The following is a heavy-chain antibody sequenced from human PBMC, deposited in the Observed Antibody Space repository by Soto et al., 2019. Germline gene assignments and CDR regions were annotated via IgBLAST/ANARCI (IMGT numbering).Heavy chain of an antibody. D-gene: IGHD3-22*01. V-gene: IGHV1-8*01. CDR1: GYTFTSYD. J-gene: IGHJ3*02. CDR3: GRVSRDSSGYYSPGAFDI. Sequence: ASVKVSCRASGYTFTSYDSNWVRQATGQGLEWMGWMNPNSGNTGYAQKFQGRVTMTRNTSISTAYMELSSLRSEDTAVYYCGRVSRDSSGYYSPGAFDIWGQGTMVTVS. CDR2: MNPNSGNT.